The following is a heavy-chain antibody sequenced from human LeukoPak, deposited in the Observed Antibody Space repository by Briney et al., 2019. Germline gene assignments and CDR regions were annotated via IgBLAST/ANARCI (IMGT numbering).Heavy chain of an antibody. D-gene: IGHD2-2*01. J-gene: IGHJ4*02. CDR2: ISYDGSNK. Sequence: GRSLRLSCAASGFTFSSYGMHWVRQAPGKGLEWVAVISYDGSNKYYADSVKGRFTISRDNSKNTLYLQMNSLRAEDTAVYYCAKSGVVVPDAMPVPFDYWGQGTLVTVSS. V-gene: IGHV3-30*18. CDR1: GFTFSSYG. CDR3: AKSGVVVPDAMPVPFDY.